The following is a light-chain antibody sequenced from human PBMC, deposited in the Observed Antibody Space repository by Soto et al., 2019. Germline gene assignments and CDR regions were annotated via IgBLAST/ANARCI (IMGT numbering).Light chain of an antibody. CDR1: QTISNW. V-gene: IGKV1-5*01. J-gene: IGKJ1*01. CDR2: DAS. Sequence: DIQMTQSPSTLSASVGDRVTITCRASQTISNWLAWYQQKPGMAPKLLIYDASNLESGVPSRFSGSGSGTEFTLTISSLQPDDFATYYCQQYNSYSPWTLGQGTRVEIK. CDR3: QQYNSYSPWT.